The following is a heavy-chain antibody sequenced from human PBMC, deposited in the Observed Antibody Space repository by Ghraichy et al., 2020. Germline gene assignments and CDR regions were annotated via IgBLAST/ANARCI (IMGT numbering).Heavy chain of an antibody. D-gene: IGHD6-19*01. CDR1: GFPFSGHG. Sequence: GESLNISCAASGFPFSGHGMHWVRQAPGKGLEWVAVIWYDGSNKYYADSVKGRFTISRDNSKNTLYLQTNSLRAEDTAVYYCAKDQGGVAVAGTWGYFDYWGQGTVVTVSS. CDR3: AKDQGGVAVAGTWGYFDY. V-gene: IGHV3-33*06. CDR2: IWYDGSNK. J-gene: IGHJ4*02.